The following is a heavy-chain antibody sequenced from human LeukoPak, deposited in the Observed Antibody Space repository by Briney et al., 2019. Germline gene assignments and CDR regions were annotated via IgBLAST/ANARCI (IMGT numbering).Heavy chain of an antibody. CDR3: ARAAEAYSSGWYLDNWFDP. Sequence: PSETLPLTCAVYGVSFSSYYWSWIRQHPGKGLEWIGYIYYSGSTYYNPSLKSRVTISVDTSKNQFSLKLSSVTAADTAVYYCARAAEAYSSGWYLDNWFDPWGRGTLVTVSS. J-gene: IGHJ5*02. CDR2: IYYSGST. V-gene: IGHV4-31*11. CDR1: GVSFSSYY. D-gene: IGHD6-19*01.